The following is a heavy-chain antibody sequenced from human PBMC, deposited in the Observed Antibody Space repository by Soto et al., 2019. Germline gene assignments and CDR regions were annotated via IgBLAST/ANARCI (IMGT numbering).Heavy chain of an antibody. D-gene: IGHD3-10*01. Sequence: GGSLRLSCAASGFTFSDYYMSWIRQAPGKGLEWVSYISSSGSTIYYADSVKGRFTISRDNAKNSLYLQMNSLRAEDTAVYYCARDRGYYGSGSYWGAFDTWGQGAMVTVSS. J-gene: IGHJ3*02. CDR3: ARDRGYYGSGSYWGAFDT. CDR1: GFTFSDYY. CDR2: ISSSGSTI. V-gene: IGHV3-11*01.